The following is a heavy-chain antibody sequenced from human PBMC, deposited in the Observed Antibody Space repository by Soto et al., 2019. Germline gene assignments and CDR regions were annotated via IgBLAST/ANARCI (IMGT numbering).Heavy chain of an antibody. CDR3: ANVPGGFIAARAGRARGIDY. CDR2: ISGSGGST. J-gene: IGHJ4*02. D-gene: IGHD6-6*01. CDR1: GFTFSSYA. V-gene: IGHV3-23*01. Sequence: GGSLRLSCAASGFTFSSYAMSWVRQAPGKGLEWVSAISGSGGSTYYADSVKGRFTISSDNSKDRLYLKMTSLRAEDTAVYDGANVPGGFIAARAGRARGIDYWGQGTLVTVSS.